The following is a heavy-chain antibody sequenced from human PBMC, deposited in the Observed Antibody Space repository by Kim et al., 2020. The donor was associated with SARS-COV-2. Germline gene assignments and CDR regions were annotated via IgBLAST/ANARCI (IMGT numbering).Heavy chain of an antibody. V-gene: IGHV4-34*01. Sequence: SANYNPSLKSRVTLSVDTSKNQFSLELSSVSVADTAKYYCARRAAGVDWWGQGTPVTVSS. CDR2: SA. CDR3: ARRAAGVDW. J-gene: IGHJ4*02.